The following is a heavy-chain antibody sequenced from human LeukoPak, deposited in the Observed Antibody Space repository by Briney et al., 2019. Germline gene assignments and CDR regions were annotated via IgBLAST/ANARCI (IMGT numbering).Heavy chain of an antibody. D-gene: IGHD3-9*01. CDR3: ARGRTYYDILTGQGRRGYWFDP. V-gene: IGHV4-31*03. CDR2: IYYSGST. Sequence: SQTLSLTCTVSGGSISSGGYYWSWIRQHPGKGLEWIGYIYYSGSTYYNPSLKSRVTISVDASKNQFSLKLSSVTAADTAVYYCARGRTYYDILTGQGRRGYWFDPWGQGTLVTVSS. CDR1: GGSISSGGYY. J-gene: IGHJ5*02.